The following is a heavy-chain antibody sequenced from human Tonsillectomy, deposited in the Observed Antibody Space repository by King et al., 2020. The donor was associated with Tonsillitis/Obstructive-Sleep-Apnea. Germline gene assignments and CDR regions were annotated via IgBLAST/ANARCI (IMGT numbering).Heavy chain of an antibody. Sequence: VQLVESGGGVVQPGRSLRLSCAASGFTFSSYAMHWVRQAPGKGLEWVAVISYDGSNKYYADSVKGRFTISRDNSKNTLYLQMNSLRAEDTAVYYCSRGTYDFWRDYYDIWGQGTLVTLSS. CDR2: ISYDGSNK. CDR1: GFTFSSYA. J-gene: IGHJ4*02. CDR3: SRGTYDFWRDYYDI. D-gene: IGHD3-3*01. V-gene: IGHV3-30*01.